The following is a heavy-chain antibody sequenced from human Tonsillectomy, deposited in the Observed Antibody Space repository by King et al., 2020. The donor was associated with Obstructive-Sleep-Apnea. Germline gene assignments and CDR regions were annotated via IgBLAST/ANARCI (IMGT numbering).Heavy chain of an antibody. V-gene: IGHV1-58*02. CDR1: GFTFPRSA. CDR2: IVVGSGNT. D-gene: IGHD3-22*01. J-gene: IGHJ6*02. Sequence: MQLVQSGPEVKKPGTSVKVSCKASGFTFPRSAMQWVRQARGQRLEWIGWIVVGSGNTNYAQRFQERVTITRDMSTSTVYMELSSLRSEDTAVYYCAADPEYFDNSGYPFYYGVDVWGQGTTVTVSS. CDR3: AADPEYFDNSGYPFYYGVDV.